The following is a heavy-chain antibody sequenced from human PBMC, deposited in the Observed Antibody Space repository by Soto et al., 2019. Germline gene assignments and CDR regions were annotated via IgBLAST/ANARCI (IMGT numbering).Heavy chain of an antibody. Sequence: GESLKISCKASGYSLTSYWISWVRQKPGKGLEWMGNIDPSDSYTNCSPSFQGHVTISADTSINTAYLQWYSLKASDTAMYYCARQDVWGQGTTVTVSS. CDR3: ARQDV. V-gene: IGHV5-10-1*01. J-gene: IGHJ6*02. CDR2: IDPSDSYT. CDR1: GYSLTSYW.